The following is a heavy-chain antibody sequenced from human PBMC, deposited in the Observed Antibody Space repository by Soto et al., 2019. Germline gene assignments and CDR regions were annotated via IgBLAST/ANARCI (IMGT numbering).Heavy chain of an antibody. CDR2: INSDGSRT. CDR1: GFSFSSYW. J-gene: IGHJ5*02. CDR3: ARVRVGSYNWFDP. Sequence: EVQLVESGGGLVQPGGSLRLSCAVSGFSFSSYWMHWVRQAPGKGLEWVSRINSDGSRTYYADSVKGRFTISRDNAKNTLYLQMNSLRAEDTAVYYYARVRVGSYNWFDPWGQGTLVTVSS. V-gene: IGHV3-74*01. D-gene: IGHD6-13*01.